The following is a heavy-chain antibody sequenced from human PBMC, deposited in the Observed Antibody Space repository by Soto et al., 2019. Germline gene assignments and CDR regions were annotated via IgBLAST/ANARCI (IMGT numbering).Heavy chain of an antibody. D-gene: IGHD2-2*01. V-gene: IGHV1-46*01. CDR1: GYTFTSYY. CDR3: ARASRSTDFDY. CDR2: INPSGGCT. Sequence: ASVKVSCKTSGYTFTSYYMHWVRQAPGQGLEWMGIINPSGGCTSYAQKFQGRVTMTRDTSTSTVYMELSSLRSEDTAVYYCARASRSTDFDYWGQGTLVTVSS. J-gene: IGHJ4*02.